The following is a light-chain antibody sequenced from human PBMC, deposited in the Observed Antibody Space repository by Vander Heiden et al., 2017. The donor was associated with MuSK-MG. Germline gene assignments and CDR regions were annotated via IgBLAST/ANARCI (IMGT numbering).Light chain of an antibody. CDR1: SSNIGAGYD. CDR3: QSYDSSLSGSV. V-gene: IGLV1-40*01. Sequence: HSVLTQPPSVSVAPGQRVTISCTGSSSNIGAGYDVHWYQQLPGTAPKLLIYGNSNRPSGVPDRFSGSKSGTSASLAITGLQAEDEADYYCQSYDSSLSGSVFGGGTKLTVL. J-gene: IGLJ2*01. CDR2: GNS.